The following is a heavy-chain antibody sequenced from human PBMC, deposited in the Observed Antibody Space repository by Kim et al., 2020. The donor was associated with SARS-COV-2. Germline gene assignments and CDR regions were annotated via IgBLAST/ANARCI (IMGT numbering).Heavy chain of an antibody. J-gene: IGHJ4*02. V-gene: IGHV3-48*04. CDR2: ISSSSSTI. CDR3: AREPQGFGERRFDY. D-gene: IGHD3-10*01. Sequence: GGSLRLSCAASGFTFNSYNMNWVRQAPGKGLEWVSYISSSSSTIYYADSVKGRFTISRDNAKNSLYLQMNSLRGEDTAVYYCAREPQGFGERRFDYWGQGTLVTVSS. CDR1: GFTFNSYN.